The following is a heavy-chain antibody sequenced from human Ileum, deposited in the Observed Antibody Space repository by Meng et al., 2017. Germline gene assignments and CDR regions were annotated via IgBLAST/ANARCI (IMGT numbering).Heavy chain of an antibody. CDR2: VSYDGSNK. V-gene: IGHV3-30*04. J-gene: IGHJ4*02. CDR3: ARESGRRSWGDFTNC. D-gene: IGHD2-15*01. CDR1: GFTFSNYA. Sequence: GGSLRLSCAASGFTFSNYAMHWVRQAQGKGLEGVAVVSYDGSNKQYAASVKGRFTISRDNSKNTLYLQMNSLGAEDTAVYYCARESGRRSWGDFTNCWGQGALVTVSS.